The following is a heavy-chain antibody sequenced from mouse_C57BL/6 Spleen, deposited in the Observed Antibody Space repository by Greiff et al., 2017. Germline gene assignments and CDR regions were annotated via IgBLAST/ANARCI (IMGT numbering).Heavy chain of an antibody. CDR1: GFNIKNTC. CDR3: DLYYGNSFFDY. Sequence: EVQLQQSVAELVRPGASVKLSCAASGFNIKNTCMHWVKQRPEQGLEWIGRIDPANGTTKYAPKFKGKGTITADTATNTSYLQLSSLTSEDAAIYYCDLYYGNSFFDYWGQGTTLTVSS. V-gene: IGHV14-3*01. CDR2: IDPANGTT. D-gene: IGHD2-1*01. J-gene: IGHJ2*01.